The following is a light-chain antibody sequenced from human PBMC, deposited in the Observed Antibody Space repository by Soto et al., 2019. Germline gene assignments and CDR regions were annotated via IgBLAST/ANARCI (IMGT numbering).Light chain of an antibody. V-gene: IGLV1-40*01. CDR2: RND. CDR1: SSNIGAGFD. CDR3: QSFDSSVRDYV. Sequence: QSVLTQPPSVSGAPGQRVTISCTGSSSNIGAGFDVHWYQQLPGTAPKLLIYRNDNRPSGVPDRFSGSKSGTSASLAITGLQAEDEADYYCQSFDSSVRDYVFGTGTKSPS. J-gene: IGLJ1*01.